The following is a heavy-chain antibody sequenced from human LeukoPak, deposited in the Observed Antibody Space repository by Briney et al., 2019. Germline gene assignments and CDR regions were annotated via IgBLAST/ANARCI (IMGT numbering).Heavy chain of an antibody. CDR1: GGSISSYY. Sequence: PSETLSLTCTVSGGSISSYYWSWIRQPAGKGLEWIGRIYTSGSTNYNPSLKSRVTMSVDTSKNQFSLKLSSVTAADTAVYYCARDLLSTEYYYGSGREHNWFDPWGQGTLVTVSA. CDR2: IYTSGST. CDR3: ARDLLSTEYYYGSGREHNWFDP. J-gene: IGHJ5*02. V-gene: IGHV4-4*07. D-gene: IGHD3-10*01.